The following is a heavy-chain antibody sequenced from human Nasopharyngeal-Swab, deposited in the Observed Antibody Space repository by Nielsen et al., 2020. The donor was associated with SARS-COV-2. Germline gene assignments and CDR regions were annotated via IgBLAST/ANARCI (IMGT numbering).Heavy chain of an antibody. D-gene: IGHD4-23*01. Sequence: SETLSLTCAVYGGSFSGYYWSWFRQPPGKGLEWIGEINHSGSTNYNPSLKSRVTISVDTSKNQFSLKLSSVNAADTAVYYCARGRSEDYVGDRFDYWGQGTLVTVSS. CDR1: GGSFSGYY. V-gene: IGHV4-34*01. J-gene: IGHJ4*02. CDR3: ARGRSEDYVGDRFDY. CDR2: INHSGST.